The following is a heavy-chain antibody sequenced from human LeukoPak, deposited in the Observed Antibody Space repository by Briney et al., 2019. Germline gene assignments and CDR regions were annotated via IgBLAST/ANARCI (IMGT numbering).Heavy chain of an antibody. J-gene: IGHJ4*02. Sequence: GGSLRLSCAASGFTFSSYAMHWVRQAPGKGLEYVSAISSNGGSTYYANSVKGRFTISRDNSKNTLYLQMNSLRAEDTAVYYCAKDFGFFSGYPFDYWGQGTLVTVSS. V-gene: IGHV3-64*01. CDR2: ISSNGGST. CDR3: AKDFGFFSGYPFDY. D-gene: IGHD3-22*01. CDR1: GFTFSSYA.